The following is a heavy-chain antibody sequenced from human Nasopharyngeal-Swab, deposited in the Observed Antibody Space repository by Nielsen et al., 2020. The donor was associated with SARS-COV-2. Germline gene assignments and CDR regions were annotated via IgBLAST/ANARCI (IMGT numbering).Heavy chain of an antibody. Sequence: GESLKISCAASGFTFSSYAVSWVRQAPGKGLEWVSAISGSGGSTYYADSVKGRFTISRDNSKNTLYLQMNSLRAEDTAVYYCAKGYCSSTSCYNVFDYWGQGTLVTVSS. J-gene: IGHJ4*02. CDR1: GFTFSSYA. CDR2: ISGSGGST. D-gene: IGHD2-2*02. V-gene: IGHV3-23*01. CDR3: AKGYCSSTSCYNVFDY.